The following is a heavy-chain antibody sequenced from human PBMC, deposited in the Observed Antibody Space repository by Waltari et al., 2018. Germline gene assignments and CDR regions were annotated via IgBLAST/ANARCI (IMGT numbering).Heavy chain of an antibody. J-gene: IGHJ4*02. CDR2: INPNTGGS. CDR1: GFPFSGYY. V-gene: IGHV1-2*06. D-gene: IGHD2-2*01. CDR3: TRALIGQLVDHPFDS. Sequence: QVHLVQSGAEAKKPGASVKVSCKASGFPFSGYYINWVRQAPGQGLEWMGRINPNTGGSSYPQRFQGRVTMTRDTSINTAYMELSRLRSDDTAVYYCTRALIGQLVDHPFDSWGQGTLVTVSS.